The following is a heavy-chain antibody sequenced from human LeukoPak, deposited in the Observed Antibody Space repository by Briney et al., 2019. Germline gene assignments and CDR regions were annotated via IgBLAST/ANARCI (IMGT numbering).Heavy chain of an antibody. CDR3: AKPERGYLLYFYMDV. CDR2: ISGSGGST. V-gene: IGHV3-23*01. CDR1: GFTFSSYA. J-gene: IGHJ6*03. D-gene: IGHD3-3*01. Sequence: GGSLRLSCAASGFTFSSYAMSWVRQAPGKGLEWVSAISGSGGSTYYADSVKGRFTISRDNSKNTLYLQMNSLRAEDTAVYYCAKPERGYLLYFYMDVWGKGTTVAVSS.